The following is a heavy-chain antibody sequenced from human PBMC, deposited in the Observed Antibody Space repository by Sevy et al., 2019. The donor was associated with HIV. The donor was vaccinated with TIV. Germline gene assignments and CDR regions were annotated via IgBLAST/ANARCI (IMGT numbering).Heavy chain of an antibody. J-gene: IGHJ4*02. CDR2: ISGSGGST. D-gene: IGHD3-22*01. CDR3: AKDSYFDNTVFDY. Sequence: GGSLRPSCAASGFTLNNYAMNWVRQAPGKGLEWVSGISGSGGSTYYADSVKGRFTISRDNSKNTLYLQMSSLRVEDTAVYYCAKDSYFDNTVFDYWGQGTLVTVSS. V-gene: IGHV3-23*01. CDR1: GFTLNNYA.